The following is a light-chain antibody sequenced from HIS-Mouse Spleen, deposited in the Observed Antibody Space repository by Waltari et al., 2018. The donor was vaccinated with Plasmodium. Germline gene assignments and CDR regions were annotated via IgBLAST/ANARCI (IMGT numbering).Light chain of an antibody. CDR3: QQYNNWSFT. CDR1: QSVRSN. J-gene: IGKJ3*01. Sequence: EIVMTQSPATLSVSPGERATLPCRASQSVRSNLAWYQQKPGQAPRLLIYGASTRATGIPARFSGSGSGTEFTLTISSLQSEDCAVYYCQQYNNWSFTFGPGTKVDIK. V-gene: IGKV3-15*01. CDR2: GAS.